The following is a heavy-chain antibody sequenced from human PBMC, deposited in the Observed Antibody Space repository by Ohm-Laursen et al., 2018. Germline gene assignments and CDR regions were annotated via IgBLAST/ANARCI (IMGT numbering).Heavy chain of an antibody. CDR1: GGSISSSSYY. V-gene: IGHV4-61*02. CDR3: ARAAGSSGWYYFDY. Sequence: TLSLTCTVSGGSISSSSYYWGWIRQPAGKGLEWIGRIYTSGSTNYNPSLKSRVTMSVDTSKNQFSLKLSSVTAADTAVYYCARAAGSSGWYYFDYWGQGTLVTVSS. J-gene: IGHJ4*02. CDR2: IYTSGST. D-gene: IGHD6-19*01.